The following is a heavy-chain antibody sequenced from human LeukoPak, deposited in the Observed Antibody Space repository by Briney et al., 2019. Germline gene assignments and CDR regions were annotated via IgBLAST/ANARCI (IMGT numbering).Heavy chain of an antibody. CDR1: GGSFSGYY. Sequence: SETLSLTCAVYGGSFSGYYWNWIRQPPGKGLEWIGEINHSGSTTYNRSLKSRVTISLDASKNQFSLKLSSVTAADTAVYYCARTLDSRRYIVRRPYSMDVWGQGTTVTVSS. D-gene: IGHD3-22*01. V-gene: IGHV4-34*01. CDR3: ARTLDSRRYIVRRPYSMDV. J-gene: IGHJ6*02. CDR2: INHSGST.